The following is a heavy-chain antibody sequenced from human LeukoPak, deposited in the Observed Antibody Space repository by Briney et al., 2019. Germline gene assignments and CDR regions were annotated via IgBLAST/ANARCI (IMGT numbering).Heavy chain of an antibody. D-gene: IGHD2-8*01. CDR3: AREPRGYCTNGVCGAFDI. J-gene: IGHJ3*02. CDR2: IYHSGST. CDR1: GGSISSRNW. Sequence: SGTLSLTCAVSGGSISSRNWWSWVRQPPGKGLEWIGEIYHSGSTYYNPSLKSRVTISVDTSKNQFSLKLSSVTAADTAVYYCAREPRGYCTNGVCGAFDIWGQGTMVTVSS. V-gene: IGHV4-4*02.